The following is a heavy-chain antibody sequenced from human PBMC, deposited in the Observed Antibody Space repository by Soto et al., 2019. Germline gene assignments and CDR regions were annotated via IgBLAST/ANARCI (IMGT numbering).Heavy chain of an antibody. CDR2: ISSSGSTI. D-gene: IGHD3-10*01. Sequence: QVQLVESGGGLVKPGGSLRLSCAASGFTFSDYYMSWIRQAPGKGLEWVSYISSSGSTIYYADSVKGRFTISRDNAKNSLYLQMNSQRAEDTAMHFCARDSLGGWITMLPGYWGQGTLVTVSS. V-gene: IGHV3-11*01. CDR1: GFTFSDYY. CDR3: ARDSLGGWITMLPGY. J-gene: IGHJ4*02.